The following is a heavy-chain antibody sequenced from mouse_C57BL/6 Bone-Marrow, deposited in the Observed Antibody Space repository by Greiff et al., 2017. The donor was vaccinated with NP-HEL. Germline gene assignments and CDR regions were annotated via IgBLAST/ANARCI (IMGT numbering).Heavy chain of an antibody. V-gene: IGHV1-82*01. J-gene: IGHJ1*03. CDR3: ARSLGTTAGYFDV. CDR1: GYAFSSSW. Sequence: QVQLQQSGPELVKPGASVKISCKASGYAFSSSWMNWVKQRPGKGLEWIGRIYPGDGDTNYNGKFKGKAKLTADKSSSTAYMQLSSLTSEDSAVYFYARSLGTTAGYFDVWGTGTTVTVSS. CDR2: IYPGDGDT. D-gene: IGHD1-2*01.